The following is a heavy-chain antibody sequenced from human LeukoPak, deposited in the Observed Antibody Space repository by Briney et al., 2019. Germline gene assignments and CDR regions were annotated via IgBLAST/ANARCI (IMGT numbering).Heavy chain of an antibody. CDR2: ISAYNGNT. V-gene: IGHV1-18*04. D-gene: IGHD2-8*01. J-gene: IGHJ5*01. Sequence: ASVKVSCKASGYTFTGYYMHWVRQAPGQGLEWMGWISAYNGNTNYAQKLQGRVTMTTDTSTSTAYMELRSLRSDDTAVYYCARAVLATKSEHWFDSWGQGTLVTVSS. CDR1: GYTFTGYY. CDR3: ARAVLATKSEHWFDS.